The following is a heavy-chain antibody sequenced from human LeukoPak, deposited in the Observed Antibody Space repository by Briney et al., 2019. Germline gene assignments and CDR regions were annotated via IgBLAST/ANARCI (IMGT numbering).Heavy chain of an antibody. J-gene: IGHJ6*02. CDR3: ARDPSRTKRYFDWLLSPFMDV. Sequence: GGSLRLSCAASGFTFSSYAMSWVRQAPGKGLEWVAVISYDGSNKYYADSVKGRFTISRDNSKNTLYLQMNSLRAEDTAVYYCARDPSRTKRYFDWLLSPFMDVWGQGTTVTVSS. V-gene: IGHV3-30-3*01. CDR2: ISYDGSNK. D-gene: IGHD3-9*01. CDR1: GFTFSSYA.